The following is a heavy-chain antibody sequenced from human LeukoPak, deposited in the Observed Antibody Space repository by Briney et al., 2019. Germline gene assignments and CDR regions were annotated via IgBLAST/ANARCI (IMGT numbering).Heavy chain of an antibody. CDR2: IYTSGST. J-gene: IGHJ5*02. CDR1: GGSISSYY. V-gene: IGHV4-4*07. D-gene: IGHD2-2*01. CDR3: ARDSTKVVVPAAMGSWFDP. Sequence: PSETLSLTCTVSGGSISSYYWCWIRQPAGKGLEWIGRIYTSGSTNYNPSLKSRVTMSVDTSKNQFSLKLSSVTAADTAVYYCARDSTKVVVPAAMGSWFDPWGQGTLVTVSS.